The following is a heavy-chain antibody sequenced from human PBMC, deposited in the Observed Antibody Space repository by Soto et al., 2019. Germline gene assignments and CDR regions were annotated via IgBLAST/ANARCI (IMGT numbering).Heavy chain of an antibody. D-gene: IGHD2-21*02. V-gene: IGHV3-74*01. J-gene: IGHJ5*02. CDR1: GFNFTNHW. Sequence: LRLSCAASGFNFTNHWMHWVRQAPGKGLVWVSRITSDGKSKAYAESVKGRFAISRDNAKNTAYLQMNGLTVEDTAVYYCARESGDWPLNWFDPWGQGTLVTVSS. CDR2: ITSDGKSK. CDR3: ARESGDWPLNWFDP.